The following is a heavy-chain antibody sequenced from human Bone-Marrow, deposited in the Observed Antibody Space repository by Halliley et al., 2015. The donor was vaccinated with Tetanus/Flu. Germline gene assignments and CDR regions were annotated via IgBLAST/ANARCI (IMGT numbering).Heavy chain of an antibody. J-gene: IGHJ6*02. V-gene: IGHV3-33*03. D-gene: IGHD3-9*01. CDR2: WADERSK. CDR3: AKNDKFDLNHPCFFAMDV. Sequence: WADERSKDYADSVKGRFTISRAPAKNTLYLQMNSLRAEDTAVYFCAKNDKFDLNHPCFFAMDVWGQGATVTVSS.